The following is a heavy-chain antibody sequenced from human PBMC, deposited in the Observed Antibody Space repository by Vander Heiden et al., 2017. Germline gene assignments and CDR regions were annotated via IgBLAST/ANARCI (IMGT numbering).Heavy chain of an antibody. D-gene: IGHD3-10*01. V-gene: IGHV3-30*18. J-gene: IGHJ4*02. Sequence: PGKGLAWVAVISYDGSNKYYADSVKGRFTISRDNSKNTLYLQMNSLRAEDTAVYYCAKDRLLLWFGEPKRRTEPFDYWGQGTLVTVSS. CDR2: ISYDGSNK. CDR3: AKDRLLLWFGEPKRRTEPFDY.